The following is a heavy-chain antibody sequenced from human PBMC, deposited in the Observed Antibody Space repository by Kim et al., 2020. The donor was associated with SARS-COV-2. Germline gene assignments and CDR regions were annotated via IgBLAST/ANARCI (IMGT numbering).Heavy chain of an antibody. J-gene: IGHJ5*02. D-gene: IGHD6-13*01. CDR3: ARDSQQLVWVSDNWFDP. Sequence: GGSLRLSCAASGFTFSSYAMHWVRQAPGKGLEWVAVISYDGSNKYYADSVKGRFTISRDNSKNTLYLQMNSLRAEDTAVYYCARDSQQLVWVSDNWFDP. V-gene: IGHV3-30-3*01. CDR2: ISYDGSNK. CDR1: GFTFSSYA.